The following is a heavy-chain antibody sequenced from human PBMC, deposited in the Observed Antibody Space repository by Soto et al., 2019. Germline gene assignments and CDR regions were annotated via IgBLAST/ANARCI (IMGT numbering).Heavy chain of an antibody. V-gene: IGHV3-9*01. CDR1: GFTFDDNA. CDR3: ARDMYFITAAGGGIDD. Sequence: EVQLVESGRGLVQPGRSLRLSCAASGFTFDDNAMHWVRQSPGKGLEWVSGISWNSGTIAYADSVKGRFTIPRDNAKNSLYLQMNSLRAEDTALYYCARDMYFITAAGGGIDDWGQGTLVTVSS. CDR2: ISWNSGTI. D-gene: IGHD6-25*01. J-gene: IGHJ4*02.